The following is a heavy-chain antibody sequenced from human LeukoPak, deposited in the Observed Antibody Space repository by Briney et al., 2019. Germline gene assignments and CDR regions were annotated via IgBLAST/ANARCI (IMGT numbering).Heavy chain of an antibody. CDR3: ERSTGMRYYYDSSGYYLFDY. V-gene: IGHV1-8*03. CDR1: GYTFTSYD. CDR2: MNPNSGNT. J-gene: IGHJ4*02. D-gene: IGHD3-22*01. Sequence: ASVKVSCKASGYTFTSYDINWVRQATGQGLEWMGWMNPNSGNTGYAQKFQGRVTITRNTSISTAYMELSSLRSEDTAVYYCERSTGMRYYYDSSGYYLFDYWGQGTLVTVSS.